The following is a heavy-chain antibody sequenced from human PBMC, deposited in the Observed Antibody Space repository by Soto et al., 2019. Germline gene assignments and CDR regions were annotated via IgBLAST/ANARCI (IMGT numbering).Heavy chain of an antibody. CDR3: ATMLGLTMITLDGFDI. D-gene: IGHD3-16*01. J-gene: IGHJ3*02. V-gene: IGHV1-24*01. CDR1: GNTLTELS. CDR2: VDPEDDEP. Sequence: QVQLVQSGAEVKKPGASVKVSCKVSGNTLTELSVHWVRQAPGKGLDWMGGVDPEDDEPIYAQKFQGRVTMAEDTSTDTAYTELSSLTSEDTAIYYCATMLGLTMITLDGFDIWGQGTLVTVSS.